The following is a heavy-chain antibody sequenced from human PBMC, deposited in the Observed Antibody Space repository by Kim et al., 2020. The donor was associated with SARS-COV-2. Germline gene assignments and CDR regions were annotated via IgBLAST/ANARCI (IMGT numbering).Heavy chain of an antibody. CDR1: GGSFSGYY. V-gene: IGHV4-34*01. J-gene: IGHJ6*01. CDR2: INHSGST. Sequence: SETLSLTCAVYGGSFSGYYWSWIRQPPGKGLEWIGEINHSGSTNYNPSLKSRVTISVDTSKNQFSLKLSSLTAADTAVYYCAREPIVVVVAATLYYYGM. CDR3: AREPIVVVVAATLYYYGM. D-gene: IGHD2-15*01.